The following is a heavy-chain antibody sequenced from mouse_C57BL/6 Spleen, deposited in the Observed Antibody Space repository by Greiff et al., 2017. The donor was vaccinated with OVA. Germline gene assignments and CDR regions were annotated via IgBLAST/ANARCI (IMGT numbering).Heavy chain of an antibody. CDR1: GYTFTDYE. CDR2: IDPETGGT. V-gene: IGHV1-15*01. D-gene: IGHD1-1*01. CDR3: TGGSRDYYAMDY. J-gene: IGHJ4*01. Sequence: QVQLKESGAELVRPGASVTLSCKASGYTFTDYEMHWVKQTPVHGLEWIGAIDPETGGTAYNQKFKGKAILTADKSSSTAYMELRSLTSEDSAVYYCTGGSRDYYAMDYWGQGTSVTVSS.